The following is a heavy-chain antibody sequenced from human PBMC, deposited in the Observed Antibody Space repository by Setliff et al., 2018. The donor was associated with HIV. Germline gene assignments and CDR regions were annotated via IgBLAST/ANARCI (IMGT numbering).Heavy chain of an antibody. Sequence: GSGPTLVNPTQTLTLTCTFSGFSLTTSGVGVGWIRQPPGKALEWLALIYWNDDKRYSPSLKSRLTITKDTSKNQVALTMTNMDPVDTATYYCARIKGSWYVDYWGQGTLVTVSS. CDR3: ARIKGSWYVDY. CDR2: IYWNDDK. D-gene: IGHD6-13*01. J-gene: IGHJ4*02. CDR1: GFSLTTSGVG. V-gene: IGHV2-5*01.